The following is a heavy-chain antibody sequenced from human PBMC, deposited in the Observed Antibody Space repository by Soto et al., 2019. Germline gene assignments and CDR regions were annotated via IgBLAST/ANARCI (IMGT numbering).Heavy chain of an antibody. Sequence: GGSLRLSCAASGFTFSSYWMHWVRQAPGKGLVWVSRINSDGSTIYYADSVKGRFTISRDNAKNSLYLQMNSLRAEDTAVYYCARADSGYAHGYYYYGMDVWGQGTTVTVS. V-gene: IGHV3-74*01. J-gene: IGHJ6*02. D-gene: IGHD5-12*01. CDR2: INSDGSTI. CDR3: ARADSGYAHGYYYYGMDV. CDR1: GFTFSSYW.